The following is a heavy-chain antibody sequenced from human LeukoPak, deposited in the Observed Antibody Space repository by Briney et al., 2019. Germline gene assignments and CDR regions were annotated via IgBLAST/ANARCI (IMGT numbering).Heavy chain of an antibody. CDR3: AKDPAGAPEYYFDY. V-gene: IGHV3-30*18. J-gene: IGHJ4*02. D-gene: IGHD1-14*01. CDR2: ISYDGSNK. Sequence: GRSLRLSCAASGFTFSSYGMHWVRQAPGKGLEWVAVISYDGSNKYYADSVKGRFTISRGNSKNTLYLQMNSLRAEDTAVYYCAKDPAGAPEYYFDYWGQGTLVTVSS. CDR1: GFTFSSYG.